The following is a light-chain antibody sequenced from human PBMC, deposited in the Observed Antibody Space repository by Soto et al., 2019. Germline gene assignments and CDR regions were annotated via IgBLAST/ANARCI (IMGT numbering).Light chain of an antibody. CDR3: QTWGTGIEV. CDR1: SGHSSYT. J-gene: IGLJ3*02. Sequence: QSVLTQSPSASASLGASVKLTCTLRSGHSSYTIAWHQQQPEKGPRYLMTLNSDGSHSKGDGIPDRFSGSSSGAERYLSISSLQSEDDADYYCQTWGTGIEVFGGGTKLTVL. V-gene: IGLV4-69*01. CDR2: LNSDGSH.